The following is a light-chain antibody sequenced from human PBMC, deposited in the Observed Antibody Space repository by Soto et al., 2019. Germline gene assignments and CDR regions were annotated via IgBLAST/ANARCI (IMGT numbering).Light chain of an antibody. CDR2: KAS. CDR1: QSISNY. J-gene: IGKJ1*01. CDR3: QQYNSYSVPS. V-gene: IGKV1-5*03. Sequence: IQMTQSPSSLSASVGDRVIITCRTSQSISNYLNWYQQKPRKAPKLLIYKASSLESGVPSRFSGSGSGTEFTLTISSLEPDDFATYHCQQYNSYSVPSFGQGTKVDIK.